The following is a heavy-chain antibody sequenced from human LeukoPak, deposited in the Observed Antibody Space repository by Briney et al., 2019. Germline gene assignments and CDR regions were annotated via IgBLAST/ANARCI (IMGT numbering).Heavy chain of an antibody. CDR3: ARGTYYDILTGESHYYGMDV. J-gene: IGHJ6*02. Sequence: NASETLSLTCTVSGGSISSYYWSWIRQPPGKGLEWMGYIYYSGSTNYNPSLKSRVTISVDTSKNQFSLKLSSVTAADTAVYYCARGTYYDILTGESHYYGMDVWGQGTTVTVSS. CDR2: IYYSGST. D-gene: IGHD3-9*01. V-gene: IGHV4-59*01. CDR1: GGSISSYY.